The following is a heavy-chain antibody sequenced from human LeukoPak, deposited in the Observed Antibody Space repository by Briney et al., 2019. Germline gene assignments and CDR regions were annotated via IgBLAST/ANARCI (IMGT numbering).Heavy chain of an antibody. CDR3: ATDTQWLRTQYYYYGMDV. V-gene: IGHV4-30-2*01. CDR1: GGSISSGGYS. D-gene: IGHD5-12*01. J-gene: IGHJ6*02. CDR2: IYHSGST. Sequence: SETLSLTCAVSGGSISSGGYSWSWIRQPPGKGLEWIGYIYHSGSTYYNPSLKSRVTISVDRSKNQFSLKLSSVTAADTAVYYCATDTQWLRTQYYYYGMDVWGQGTTVTVSS.